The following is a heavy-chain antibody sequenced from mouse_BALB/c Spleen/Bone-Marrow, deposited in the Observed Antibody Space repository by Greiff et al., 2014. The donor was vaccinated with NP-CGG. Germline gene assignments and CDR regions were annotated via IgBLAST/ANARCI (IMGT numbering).Heavy chain of an antibody. CDR2: ISTYSGNT. V-gene: IGHV1-67*01. CDR1: GYTFTDYA. J-gene: IGHJ1*01. D-gene: IGHD2-2*01. Sequence: VKLMESGPELVRPGVSVRISCKGSGYTFTDYAVHWVKQSHAKSLEWIGVISTYSGNTNYNQKFKGKATMTVDKSSSTAYMELARLTSEDSAIYYCARGEGYDGWYFDVWGAGTTVTVSS. CDR3: ARGEGYDGWYFDV.